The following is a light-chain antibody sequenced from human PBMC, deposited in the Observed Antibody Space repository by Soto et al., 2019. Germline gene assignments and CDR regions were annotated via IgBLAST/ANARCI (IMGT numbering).Light chain of an antibody. V-gene: IGKV3-11*01. CDR3: QQRSNWPLT. Sequence: EIVLTQSPATLSLSPGERATLSCRASQSVSSYLAWYQQKPGQAPRLLIYAVSNRATGIPAKFSGSGSGTDFTLTISSLXXXXXAVYYCQQRSNWPLTFGGGTKVEIK. CDR2: AVS. J-gene: IGKJ4*01. CDR1: QSVSSY.